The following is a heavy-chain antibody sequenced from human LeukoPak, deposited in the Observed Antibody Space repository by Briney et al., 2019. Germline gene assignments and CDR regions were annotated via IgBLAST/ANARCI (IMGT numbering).Heavy chain of an antibody. D-gene: IGHD2-21*01. CDR2: ISSSGSIT. Sequence: TGGSLRLSCVASGFTLSSHNINWVRQAPGKGLEWVSHISSSGSITYYGDSVKGRFTISRDNSKDTLYLQMNSLRAEDTAVYYCAKNGLLIIGAFDIWGQGTMVTVSS. V-gene: IGHV3-48*01. J-gene: IGHJ3*02. CDR3: AKNGLLIIGAFDI. CDR1: GFTLSSHN.